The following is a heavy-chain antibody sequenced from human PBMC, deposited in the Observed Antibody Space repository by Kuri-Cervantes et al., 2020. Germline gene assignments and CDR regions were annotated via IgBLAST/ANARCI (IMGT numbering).Heavy chain of an antibody. V-gene: IGHV1-18*01. CDR1: GYTYTSYG. CDR3: ARAGGYKAGADY. Sequence: ASVKVSCKASGYTYTSYGISWVRQAPGQGLEWMGWITTYNGNTNYAQKLQGRVTMTTDTSTTTAYMELRTLRSDDTAVYYCARAGGYKAGADYWGQGTLVTVSS. D-gene: IGHD5-24*01. CDR2: ITTYNGNT. J-gene: IGHJ4*02.